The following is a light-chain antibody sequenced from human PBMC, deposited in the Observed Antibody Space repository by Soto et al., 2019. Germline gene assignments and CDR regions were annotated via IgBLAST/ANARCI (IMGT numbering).Light chain of an antibody. V-gene: IGKV1-39*01. CDR3: QQSYSTPPT. CDR2: AAS. CDR1: QSISTY. J-gene: IGKJ1*01. Sequence: DIQMTQSPSSLSASVGHRVTITCRASQSISTYLNWYQQTPGKAPKLLIYAASSLQSGVPSRFSGSGSGTDFTLTISSLHPEDSATYYCQQSYSTPPTFGQGTKVDIK.